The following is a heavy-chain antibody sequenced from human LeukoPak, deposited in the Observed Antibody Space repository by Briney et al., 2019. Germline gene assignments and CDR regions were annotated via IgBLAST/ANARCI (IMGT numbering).Heavy chain of an antibody. CDR3: AKDRRAYYDSSGYYYVFDY. CDR2: ISYDGSNK. CDR1: GFTFSSYA. V-gene: IGHV3-30*09. J-gene: IGHJ4*02. Sequence: PGGSLRLSCAASGFTFSSYAMHWVRQAPGKGLEWVAVISYDGSNKYYADSVKGRFAISRDNSKNTLYLQMNSLRAEDTAVYYCAKDRRAYYDSSGYYYVFDYWGQGTLVTVSS. D-gene: IGHD3-22*01.